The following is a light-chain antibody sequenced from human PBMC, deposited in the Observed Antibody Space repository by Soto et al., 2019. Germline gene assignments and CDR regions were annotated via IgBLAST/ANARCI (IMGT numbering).Light chain of an antibody. Sequence: EIVLTQSPGTLSLSPGERATLSCRASQTVSSSYLAWYQQKPGQAPRLLIYGASSRATGIPARFSGSGSGIDFTLTISRLEPEDFAVYYCQQYRSSPPRTFGQGTRVEIK. CDR3: QQYRSSPPRT. CDR1: QTVSSSY. CDR2: GAS. V-gene: IGKV3-20*01. J-gene: IGKJ1*01.